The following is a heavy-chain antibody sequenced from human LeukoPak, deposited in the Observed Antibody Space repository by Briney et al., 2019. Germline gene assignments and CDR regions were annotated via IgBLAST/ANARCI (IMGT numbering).Heavy chain of an antibody. D-gene: IGHD4-23*01. CDR3: ARGLSRWSTPTSSYYYRMDV. CDR1: GGTLSSYS. V-gene: IGHV1-69*01. J-gene: IGHJ6*02. CDR2: IIPIFGSA. Sequence: SVKVSCKASGGTLSSYSISWVRQAPGQGLEWMGGIIPIFGSANFAQKFQGRVTITADDSTNTAYMELSSLRSEDTAFYYCARGLSRWSTPTSSYYYRMDVWGQGTAVVVSS.